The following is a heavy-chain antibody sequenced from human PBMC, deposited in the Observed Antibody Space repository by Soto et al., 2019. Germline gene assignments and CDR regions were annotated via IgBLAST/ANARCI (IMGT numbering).Heavy chain of an antibody. J-gene: IGHJ6*02. Sequence: QVVESGGGLVKPGGSLRVSCAASRFAFSSYSMHWVRQAPMKGLEWVASINSVASYVYYADSVEGRFTISRDNAKNSVYLQMNSLRAEDTAVYYCTRDRSSFMRGRIRGPYGGLDVWGQGTTVLVS. CDR2: INSVASYV. V-gene: IGHV3-21*01. D-gene: IGHD3-10*01. CDR3: TRDRSSFMRGRIRGPYGGLDV. CDR1: RFAFSSYS.